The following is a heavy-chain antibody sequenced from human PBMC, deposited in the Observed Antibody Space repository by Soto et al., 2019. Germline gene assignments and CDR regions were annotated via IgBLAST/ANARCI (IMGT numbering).Heavy chain of an antibody. D-gene: IGHD3-10*01. CDR3: VRNYYGSGSYLPTFEY. CDR1: YGSISSTTYF. J-gene: IGHJ4*02. CDR2: ISYSGST. V-gene: IGHV4-39*01. Sequence: SETLSLTCTVSYGSISSTTYFWGWIRQPPGKGMEWIGSISYSGSTFYNPSLKSRVTMSVETSKNQFSLKLSSMTAADTAVYHCVRNYYGSGSYLPTFEYWGPGTLVTVSS.